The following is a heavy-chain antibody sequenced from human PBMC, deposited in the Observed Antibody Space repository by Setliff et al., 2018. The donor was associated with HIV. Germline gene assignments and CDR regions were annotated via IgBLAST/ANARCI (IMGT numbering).Heavy chain of an antibody. J-gene: IGHJ4*02. CDR2: ISSSSYYI. Sequence: PGGSLRLSCAASGFTFSSYTMNWVRQAPGKGLEWVSSISSSSYYIYYADSVKGRFTISRDNAKNSLYLQMNSLRAEDTAVYYCARAVHSGWYYFDYWGQETLVTVSS. CDR3: ARAVHSGWYYFDY. V-gene: IGHV3-21*01. CDR1: GFTFSSYT. D-gene: IGHD6-19*01.